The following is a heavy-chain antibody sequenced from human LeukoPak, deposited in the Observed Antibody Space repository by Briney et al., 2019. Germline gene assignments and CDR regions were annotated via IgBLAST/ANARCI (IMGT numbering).Heavy chain of an antibody. CDR2: IYYSGST. CDR1: GGSISGSSYY. Sequence: NPSETLSLTCTVSGGSISGSSYYWGWIRQHPGKGLEWIGYIYYSGSTYYNPSLKSRVTISVDTSKNQFSLKLSSVTAADTAVYYCARERRFGKYYGSGSTDAFDIWGQGTMVTVSS. CDR3: ARERRFGKYYGSGSTDAFDI. J-gene: IGHJ3*02. D-gene: IGHD3-10*01. V-gene: IGHV4-31*03.